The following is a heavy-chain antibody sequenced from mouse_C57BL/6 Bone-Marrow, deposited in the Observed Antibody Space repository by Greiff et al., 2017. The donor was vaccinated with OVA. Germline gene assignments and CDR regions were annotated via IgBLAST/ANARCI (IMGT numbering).Heavy chain of an antibody. Sequence: VKLMESGAELARPGASVKMSCKASGYTFTSYTMHWVKQRPGQGLEWIGYINPSSGYTKYNQKFKDKATLTADKSSSTAYMQLSSLTSEDSAVYYCARKGILLRFPFGYWGQGTTLTVSS. V-gene: IGHV1-4*01. CDR2: INPSSGYT. CDR1: GYTFTSYT. J-gene: IGHJ2*01. CDR3: ARKGILLRFPFGY. D-gene: IGHD1-1*01.